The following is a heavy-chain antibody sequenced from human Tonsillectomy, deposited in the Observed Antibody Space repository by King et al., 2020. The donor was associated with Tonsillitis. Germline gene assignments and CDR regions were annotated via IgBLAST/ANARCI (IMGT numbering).Heavy chain of an antibody. J-gene: IGHJ3*02. Sequence: VQLQESGPGLVKPSQTLSLTCTVSGGSISSGDYYWSWIRQPPGKGLEWIGYIYYSGSTYYNPSLKRPITISVDTSKNQFSLKLSSVTAADTAVYYCARDNFYDSSGYYFFAFDIWGQGTMVTVSS. V-gene: IGHV4-30-4*01. CDR3: ARDNFYDSSGYYFFAFDI. CDR2: IYYSGST. CDR1: GGSISSGDYY. D-gene: IGHD3-22*01.